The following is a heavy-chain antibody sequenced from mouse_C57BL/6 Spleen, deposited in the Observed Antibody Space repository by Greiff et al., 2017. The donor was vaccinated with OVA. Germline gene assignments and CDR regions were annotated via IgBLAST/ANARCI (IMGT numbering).Heavy chain of an antibody. CDR2: IDPSDSYT. J-gene: IGHJ4*01. CDR3: ARKNLQGYYAMDY. Sequence: QVQLQQPGAELVMPGASVKLSCKASGYTFTSYWMHWVKQRPGQGLEWIGEIDPSDSYTNYNQKFKGKSTLTVDKSSSTAYMQLSSLTSEDSAVYYCARKNLQGYYAMDYWGQGTSVTVSS. CDR1: GYTFTSYW. V-gene: IGHV1-69*01.